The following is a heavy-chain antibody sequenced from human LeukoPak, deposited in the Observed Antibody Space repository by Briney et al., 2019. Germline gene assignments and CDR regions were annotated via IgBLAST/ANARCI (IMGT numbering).Heavy chain of an antibody. CDR3: ARDIYYCSGGSCYAPYYYYYYGMDV. CDR1: GFTFSSYA. J-gene: IGHJ6*02. Sequence: GGSLRLSCAASGFTFSSYAMHWVRQAPGKGLEWVAVISYDGSNKYYADSVKGRFTISRDNSKNTLYLQMNSLRAEDTAVYYCARDIYYCSGGSCYAPYYYYYYGMDVWGQGTTVTVSS. D-gene: IGHD2-15*01. V-gene: IGHV3-30*04. CDR2: ISYDGSNK.